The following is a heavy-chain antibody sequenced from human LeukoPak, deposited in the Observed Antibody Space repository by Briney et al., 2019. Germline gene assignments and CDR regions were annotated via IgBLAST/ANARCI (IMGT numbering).Heavy chain of an antibody. CDR3: ARNVLRFLEWNPWAFDI. CDR1: GGSISSYY. D-gene: IGHD3-3*01. J-gene: IGHJ3*02. Sequence: SETLSLTCTVSGGSISSYYWSWIRQPAGKGLEWIGRIYTSGSTNYNPSLKSRVTMSVDTSKNQFSLKLSSVTAADTAVYYCARNVLRFLEWNPWAFDIWGQGTMVTVSS. CDR2: IYTSGST. V-gene: IGHV4-4*07.